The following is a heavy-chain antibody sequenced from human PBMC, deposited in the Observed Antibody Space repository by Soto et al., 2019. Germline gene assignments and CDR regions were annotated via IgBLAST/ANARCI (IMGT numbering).Heavy chain of an antibody. Sequence: QVQLVQSGAEVRKPGASVKVSCKASGYTFSTSGMSWLRQAPGQGLEWMGWISTYNGDTSDAPKFQDRVTMTSDTSTSTVYMERRSLRSDDTAVYYCARAGAAPYYYYGMDVWGQGTRVTVSS. D-gene: IGHD2-15*01. CDR3: ARAGAAPYYYYGMDV. CDR1: GYTFSTSG. J-gene: IGHJ6*02. CDR2: ISTYNGDT. V-gene: IGHV1-18*01.